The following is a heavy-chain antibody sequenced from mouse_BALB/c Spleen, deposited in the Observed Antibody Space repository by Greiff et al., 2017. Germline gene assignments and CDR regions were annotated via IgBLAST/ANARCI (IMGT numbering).Heavy chain of an antibody. Sequence: DVMLVESGGGLVKPGGSLKLSCAASGFTFSDYYMYWVRQTPEKRLEWVATISDGGSYTYYPDSVKGRFTISRDNAKNNLYLQMSSLKSEDTAMYYCALDSSGYDWFAYWGQGTLVTVSA. CDR2: ISDGGSYT. CDR3: ALDSSGYDWFAY. CDR1: GFTFSDYY. J-gene: IGHJ3*01. D-gene: IGHD3-1*01. V-gene: IGHV5-4*02.